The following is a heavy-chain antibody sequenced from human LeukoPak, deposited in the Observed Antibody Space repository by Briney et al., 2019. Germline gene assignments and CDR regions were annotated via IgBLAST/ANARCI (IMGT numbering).Heavy chain of an antibody. Sequence: PGGSLRLSCAASGFTVSSNYMSWVRQAPGKGLEWVSVVYSGGSTYYADSVKGRFTISRDNSKNTLYLQMNSLRAEDTAVYYCTRRYNYDSSGYYYVRDAFDIWGQGTMVTVSS. CDR2: VYSGGST. CDR1: GFTVSSNY. J-gene: IGHJ3*02. V-gene: IGHV3-53*01. CDR3: TRRYNYDSSGYYYVRDAFDI. D-gene: IGHD3-22*01.